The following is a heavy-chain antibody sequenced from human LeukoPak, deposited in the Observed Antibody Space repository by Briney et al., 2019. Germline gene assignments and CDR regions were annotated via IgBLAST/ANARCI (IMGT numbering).Heavy chain of an antibody. V-gene: IGHV6-1*01. CDR3: GRAKDTYSDY. Sequence: SQTLSLTCAISGDSVSSNRVTWNWIRQSPSRGLEWLGRTYYRSKWSNDYAVSVKSRITINPDTTKNQFSLQLNSVTPEDTAVYYCGRAKDTYSDYWGQGTLVTVSS. CDR1: GDSVSSNRVT. CDR2: TYYRSKWSN. J-gene: IGHJ4*02. D-gene: IGHD4-11*01.